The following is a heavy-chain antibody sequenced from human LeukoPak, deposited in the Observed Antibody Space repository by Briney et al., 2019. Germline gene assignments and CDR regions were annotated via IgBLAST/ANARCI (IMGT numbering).Heavy chain of an antibody. CDR2: IKQDGSEK. CDR1: GFTFSSYW. J-gene: IGHJ4*02. D-gene: IGHD1-7*01. CDR3: ARSNWNYYFDY. Sequence: EGPLRLTCAASGFTFSSYWMSWVRQAPGKGLEWVANIKQDGSEKYYVDSVKGRFTISRDNAKNSLYLQMNSLRAEDTAVYYCARSNWNYYFDYWGQGTLVTVSS. V-gene: IGHV3-7*01.